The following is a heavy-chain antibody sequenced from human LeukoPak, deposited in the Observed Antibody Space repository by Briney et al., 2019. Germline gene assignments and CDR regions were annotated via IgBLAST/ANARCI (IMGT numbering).Heavy chain of an antibody. V-gene: IGHV4-34*01. J-gene: IGHJ4*02. CDR2: INHSGST. D-gene: IGHD6-13*01. CDR3: ARGGGYSSSDY. Sequence: SETLSLTCAVSGGSISSGGYSWSWIRQPPGKGLEWIGEINHSGSTNYNPSLKSRVTISVDTSKNQFSLKLSSVTAADTAVYYCARGGGYSSSDYWGQGTLVTVSS. CDR1: GGSISSGGYS.